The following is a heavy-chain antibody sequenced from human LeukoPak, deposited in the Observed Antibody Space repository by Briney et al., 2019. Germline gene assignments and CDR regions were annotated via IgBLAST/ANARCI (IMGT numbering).Heavy chain of an antibody. CDR3: ARDRGQLVWNWFDP. D-gene: IGHD6-6*01. CDR1: GGTFSSYA. J-gene: IGHJ5*02. CDR2: IIPILGIA. Sequence: GSSVKVSCKASGGTFSSYAISWVRQAPGQGLEWMGRIIPILGIANYAQKFQGRVTITTDESTSTAYMELSSLRSEDTAVYYCARDRGQLVWNWFDPWGQGTLVTVSP. V-gene: IGHV1-69*04.